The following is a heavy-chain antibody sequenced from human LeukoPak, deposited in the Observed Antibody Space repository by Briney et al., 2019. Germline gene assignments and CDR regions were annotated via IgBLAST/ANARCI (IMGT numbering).Heavy chain of an antibody. D-gene: IGHD2-15*01. V-gene: IGHV1-69*04. Sequence: SVKVSCKASGGTFSSYAISWVRQAPGQGLEWMGRIIPILGIANYAQKFQGRVTITADKSTSTAYMELSSLRSEDTAVYYCARVVSSLAAPRFHYYYGMDVWGQGTTVTVSS. CDR3: ARVVSSLAAPRFHYYYGMDV. CDR1: GGTFSSYA. J-gene: IGHJ6*02. CDR2: IIPILGIA.